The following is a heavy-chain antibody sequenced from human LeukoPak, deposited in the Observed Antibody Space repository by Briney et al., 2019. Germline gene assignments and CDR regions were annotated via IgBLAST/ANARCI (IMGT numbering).Heavy chain of an antibody. Sequence: PGGSLRLSRVASGFIFSDYWMSWVRQAPGKGPEWVANIKVDGIEKHYADSVKGRFTISRDNAKNSLYLQMNSLRAEDTAVYYCARDNAGSGWVYWGQGTLVTVSS. D-gene: IGHD6-19*01. CDR3: ARDNAGSGWVY. CDR2: IKVDGIEK. CDR1: GFIFSDYW. J-gene: IGHJ4*02. V-gene: IGHV3-7*04.